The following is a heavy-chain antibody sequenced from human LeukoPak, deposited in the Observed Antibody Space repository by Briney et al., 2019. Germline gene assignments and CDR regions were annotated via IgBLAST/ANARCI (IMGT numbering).Heavy chain of an antibody. CDR2: IYPGDSDT. CDR1: GYRLTNNW. V-gene: IGHV5-51*01. CDR3: ARLRRQQATNWFDP. D-gene: IGHD1/OR15-1a*01. Sequence: GESLKISCKVSGYRLTNNWIGWVRQVPGKGLEWMGIIYPGDSDTRYSPSFQGQVTISADKSISTAYLQWSSLKASDTAMYYCARLRRQQATNWFDPWGQGTLVTVSS. J-gene: IGHJ5*02.